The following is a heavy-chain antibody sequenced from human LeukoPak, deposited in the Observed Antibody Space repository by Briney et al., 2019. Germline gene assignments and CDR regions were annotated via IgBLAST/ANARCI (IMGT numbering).Heavy chain of an antibody. Sequence: PGGSLRLSCAASGFTFSSYAMHWVRQAPGKGLEWVAVISYDGSNKYYADSVKGRFTISRDNSKNTLYLQMNSLRAEDTAVYYCARDGIAAAGKPLFARDYYYYMDVWGKGTTVTISS. CDR3: ARDGIAAAGKPLFARDYYYYMDV. CDR2: ISYDGSNK. V-gene: IGHV3-30*04. CDR1: GFTFSSYA. D-gene: IGHD6-13*01. J-gene: IGHJ6*03.